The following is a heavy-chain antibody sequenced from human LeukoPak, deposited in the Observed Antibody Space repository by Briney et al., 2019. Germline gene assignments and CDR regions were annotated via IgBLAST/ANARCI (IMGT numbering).Heavy chain of an antibody. Sequence: SETLSLTCTVSGGSISSSSYYWGWIRQPPGKGLEWIGSIYYSGSTYYNPSLKSRVTISVDTSKNQFSLKLSSVTAADTAVYYCASGQQQLVLYDAFDIWGQGTIVTVSS. CDR1: GGSISSSSYY. J-gene: IGHJ3*02. CDR3: ASGQQQLVLYDAFDI. V-gene: IGHV4-39*01. CDR2: IYYSGST. D-gene: IGHD6-13*01.